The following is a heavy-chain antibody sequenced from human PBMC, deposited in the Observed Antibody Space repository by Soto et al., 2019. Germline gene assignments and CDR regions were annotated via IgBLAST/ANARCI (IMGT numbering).Heavy chain of an antibody. D-gene: IGHD2-15*01. Sequence: DVQLLESGGGLVQPEGSLRLSCAASGFTFISYAMGWVRQGPGKGLGWVAVVSIGGSTHYADSVRGRFTISRDNSKNTLSLQMNSLTAEDTAVYFCAKRRGAGGHFDYWGQGALVTVSS. CDR3: AKRRGAGGHFDY. CDR2: VSIGGST. CDR1: GFTFISYA. V-gene: IGHV3-23*01. J-gene: IGHJ4*02.